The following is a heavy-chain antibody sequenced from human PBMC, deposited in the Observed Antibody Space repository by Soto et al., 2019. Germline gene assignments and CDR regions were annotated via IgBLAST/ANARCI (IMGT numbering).Heavy chain of an antibody. CDR2: IWYDGSNK. J-gene: IGHJ6*03. CDR1: GSTFSSYG. Sequence: PGGSLRLSCAASGSTFSSYGMHWVRQAPGKGLEWVAVIWYDGSNKYYADSVKGRFTISRDNSKNTLYLQMNSLRAEDTAVYYCARDGSQGFYYYMDVWGKGTKVTVSS. V-gene: IGHV3-33*01. CDR3: ARDGSQGFYYYMDV.